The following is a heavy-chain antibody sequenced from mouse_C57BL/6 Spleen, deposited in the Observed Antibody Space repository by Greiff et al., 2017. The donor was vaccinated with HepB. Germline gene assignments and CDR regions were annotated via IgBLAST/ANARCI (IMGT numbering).Heavy chain of an antibody. D-gene: IGHD2-1*01. Sequence: VQGVESGPELVKPGASVKISCKASGYAFSSSWMNWVKQRPGKGLEWIGRIYPGDGDTNYNGKFKGKATLTADKSSSTAYMQLSSLTSEDSAVYFCARKDYGNYEGAMDYWGQGTSVTVSS. J-gene: IGHJ4*01. CDR3: ARKDYGNYEGAMDY. V-gene: IGHV1-82*01. CDR2: IYPGDGDT. CDR1: GYAFSSSW.